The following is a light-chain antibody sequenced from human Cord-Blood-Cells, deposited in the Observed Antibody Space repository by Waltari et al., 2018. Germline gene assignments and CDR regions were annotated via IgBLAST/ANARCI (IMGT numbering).Light chain of an antibody. J-gene: IGLJ2*01. CDR2: AFN. CDR3: QSYESSNQV. Sequence: NFMLPQPHSVSESPGQTVTISCTRSSCSIDRQYVQWYQQRPGSSPTPVINAFNQSPSGVPNRFSGSIHSSSNPASLTISGLKTEDEADYYCQSYESSNQVSAGGTRLTVL. V-gene: IGLV6-57*01. CDR1: SCSIDRQY.